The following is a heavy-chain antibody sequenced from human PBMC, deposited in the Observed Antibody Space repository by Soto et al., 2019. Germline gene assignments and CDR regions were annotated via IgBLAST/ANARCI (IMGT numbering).Heavy chain of an antibody. CDR2: IYYSGST. V-gene: IGHV4-31*03. CDR3: ARERDGYSYGDAFDI. D-gene: IGHD5-18*01. J-gene: IGHJ3*02. Sequence: PSDTLTLTCTVSGGSISSGGYYWSWIRQHPGKGLEWIGYIYYSGSTYYNPSLKSRVTISVDTSKNQFSLKLSSVTAADTAVYYCARERDGYSYGDAFDIWGQGTMVTVSS. CDR1: GGSISSGGYY.